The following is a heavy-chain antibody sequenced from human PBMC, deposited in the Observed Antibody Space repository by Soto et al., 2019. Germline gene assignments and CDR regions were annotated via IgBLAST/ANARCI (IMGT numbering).Heavy chain of an antibody. J-gene: IGHJ4*02. CDR1: GFTFSSYA. Sequence: EVQLLESGGGLVQPGRSLRLSCAASGFTFSSYAMNWVRQAPGKGLEWFSAMRGTGGSTYYADSVKGRFTISRDNSKNTLYLQMNSLRVEDTAVFYCAKAGFSSGWSPSYFDYWGQGTLVTVSS. CDR3: AKAGFSSGWSPSYFDY. V-gene: IGHV3-23*01. D-gene: IGHD6-19*01. CDR2: MRGTGGST.